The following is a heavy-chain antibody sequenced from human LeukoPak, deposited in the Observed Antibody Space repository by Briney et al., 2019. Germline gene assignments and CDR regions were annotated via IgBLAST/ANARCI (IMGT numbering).Heavy chain of an antibody. Sequence: GGSLRLSCAVSGLTFSNLKMNWVRQAPGKELEWVSGISGSGGSTYYADSVKGRFTISRDNSKNTLYLQMNSLRAEDTAVYYCAKDVYCGGDCYAKLLDYWGQGTLVTVSS. CDR3: AKDVYCGGDCYAKLLDY. CDR2: ISGSGGST. D-gene: IGHD2-21*02. V-gene: IGHV3-23*01. CDR1: GLTFSNLK. J-gene: IGHJ4*02.